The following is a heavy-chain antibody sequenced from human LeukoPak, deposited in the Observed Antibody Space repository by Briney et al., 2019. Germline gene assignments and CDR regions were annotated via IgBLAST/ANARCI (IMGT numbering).Heavy chain of an antibody. Sequence: ASVKVSCKASGYTFTSYGISWVRQAPGQGLEWMGWISAYNGNTNYAQKFQGRVTITADKSTSTAYMELSSLRSEDTAVYYCARDGEGGYSSSWYHGYWGQGTLVTVSS. D-gene: IGHD6-13*01. CDR2: ISAYNGNT. CDR3: ARDGEGGYSSSWYHGY. V-gene: IGHV1-18*01. CDR1: GYTFTSYG. J-gene: IGHJ4*02.